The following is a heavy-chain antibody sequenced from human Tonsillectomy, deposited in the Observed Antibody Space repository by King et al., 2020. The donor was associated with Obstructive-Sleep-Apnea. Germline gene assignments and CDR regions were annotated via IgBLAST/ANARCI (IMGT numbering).Heavy chain of an antibody. V-gene: IGHV3-66*01. CDR1: GFTVSSNY. D-gene: IGHD1-1*01. CDR2: IYSGGNT. CDR3: ARDHLSGTWSPGADY. J-gene: IGHJ4*02. Sequence: VKLVESGGDLVQPGRSLRLSCAASGFTVSSNYMSWVRQAPGKGLEWVSVIYSGGNTYYADSVQGRFTISRDNSKNTLNLQVNSLRVEDTAVYYCARDHLSGTWSPGADYRGQGTLVTVSS.